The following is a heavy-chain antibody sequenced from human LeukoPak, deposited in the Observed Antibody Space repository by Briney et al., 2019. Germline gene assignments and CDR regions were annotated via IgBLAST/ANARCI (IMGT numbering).Heavy chain of an antibody. CDR1: GGSISSYY. CDR3: ARDGVGIVVVPAAHDYYYMDV. V-gene: IGHV4-4*07. CDR2: IYTSGST. D-gene: IGHD2-2*01. Sequence: SETLSLTCTVSGGSISSYYWSWIRQPAGKGLEWIGRIYTSGSTNYNPSIKSRVTMSVDTSKNQFSLKLSSVTAADTAVYYCARDGVGIVVVPAAHDYYYMDVWGKGTTVTVSS. J-gene: IGHJ6*03.